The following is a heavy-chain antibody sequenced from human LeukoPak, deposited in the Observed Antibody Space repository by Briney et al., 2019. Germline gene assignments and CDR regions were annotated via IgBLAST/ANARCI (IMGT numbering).Heavy chain of an antibody. CDR1: GGSISSSSNYY. D-gene: IGHD6-19*01. Sequence: SETLSPTCTVSGGSISSSSNYYWGWIRQPPGKGLEWIGSIYYSGITYYNPSLKSQFTISVDTSKNQFSLKLSSVTAADTAVYYCARSRGFISGWYIGAFDMWGQGTMVTVSS. J-gene: IGHJ3*02. CDR3: ARSRGFISGWYIGAFDM. CDR2: IYYSGIT. V-gene: IGHV4-39*01.